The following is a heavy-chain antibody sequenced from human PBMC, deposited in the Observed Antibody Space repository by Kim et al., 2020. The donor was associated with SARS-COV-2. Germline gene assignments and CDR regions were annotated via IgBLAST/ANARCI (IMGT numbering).Heavy chain of an antibody. D-gene: IGHD6-19*01. V-gene: IGHV4-39*01. CDR2: IYYSGTT. CDR3: ASLTGWDLY. CDR1: GGSISGSTYY. Sequence: SETLSLTCVVSGGSISGSTYYWTWIRQPPGKGLEWIGSIYYSGTTYYTSSLKSRVTISVDTSKNQFSLKLTSVTAADTAVEHCASLTGWDLYWGQGTLV. J-gene: IGHJ4*02.